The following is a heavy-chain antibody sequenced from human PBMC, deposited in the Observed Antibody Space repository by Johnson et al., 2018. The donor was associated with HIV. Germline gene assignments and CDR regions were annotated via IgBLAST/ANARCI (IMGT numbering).Heavy chain of an antibody. CDR3: AKGRLGIGFDI. D-gene: IGHD3-16*01. V-gene: IGHV3-30*04. CDR1: GFTFSSYA. J-gene: IGHJ3*02. Sequence: QVQLVESGGGLVQPGGSLRLSCAASGFTFSSYAMHWVRQAPGKGLEWVAVISYDGSNKYYADSVKGRFTISSDNFKNTLYLRMNSLRAEDTAVYYCAKGRLGIGFDIGGEGTRVTVSS. CDR2: ISYDGSNK.